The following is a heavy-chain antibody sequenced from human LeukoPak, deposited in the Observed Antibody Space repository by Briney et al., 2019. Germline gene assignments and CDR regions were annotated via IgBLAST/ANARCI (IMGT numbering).Heavy chain of an antibody. Sequence: PSETLSLTCTVSGGSISSYYWSWIRQPPGKGLEWIGYIYYSGSTNYNPSLTSRVTMSVDTSRNQFSLNLSSVTAADTAVYYCARHVSHNTGYLSALDMWGQGTMVTVSS. CDR2: IYYSGST. CDR1: GGSISSYY. V-gene: IGHV4-59*08. CDR3: ARHVSHNTGYLSALDM. D-gene: IGHD3-9*01. J-gene: IGHJ3*02.